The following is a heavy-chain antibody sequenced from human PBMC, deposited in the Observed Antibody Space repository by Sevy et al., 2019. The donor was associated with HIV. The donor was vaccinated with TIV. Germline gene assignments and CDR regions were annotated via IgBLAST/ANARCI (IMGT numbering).Heavy chain of an antibody. CDR2: FDPEDGET. CDR1: GYTLTELS. V-gene: IGHV1-24*01. J-gene: IGHJ6*02. Sequence: ASVKVSCKVSGYTLTELSMHWVRQAPGKGLEWMGGFDPEDGETIYAQKFQGRVTMTEDTSTDTAYMELSSLRSEDTAVYYCATDRGYSPYYYYGMDVWGQGTTVTVSS. CDR3: ATDRGYSPYYYYGMDV. D-gene: IGHD6-25*01.